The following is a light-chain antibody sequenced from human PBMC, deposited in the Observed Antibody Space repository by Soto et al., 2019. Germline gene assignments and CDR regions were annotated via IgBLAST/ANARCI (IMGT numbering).Light chain of an antibody. V-gene: IGKV3-11*01. CDR1: QSVSSY. Sequence: EIVLTQSPATLSLSPGERATLSCRASQSVSSYLAWYQQKPGQAPRLLIYDTFNRATGIPARFSGSGSGTDFTLTIRSLAPEDSAFYYCQQRNDWPLTFGQGTKLEIK. J-gene: IGKJ2*01. CDR3: QQRNDWPLT. CDR2: DTF.